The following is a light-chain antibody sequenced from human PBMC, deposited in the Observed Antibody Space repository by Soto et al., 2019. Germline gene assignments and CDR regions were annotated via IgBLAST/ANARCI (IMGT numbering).Light chain of an antibody. V-gene: IGKV3D-15*01. Sequence: DIVMTQSPATLSVSPGERATLSCRASQSVGSNLAWYQQKPGQAPRLLIYGASTRATGIPARFSGSGSGTEFTLTISNLQSEDFAVYFCQQYHNWPPITFGQGTRLEIK. CDR1: QSVGSN. CDR2: GAS. J-gene: IGKJ5*01. CDR3: QQYHNWPPIT.